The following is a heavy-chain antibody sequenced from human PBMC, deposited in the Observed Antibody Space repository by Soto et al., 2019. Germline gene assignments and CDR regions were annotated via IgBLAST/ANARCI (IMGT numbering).Heavy chain of an antibody. CDR1: GGTFSSYT. CDR2: IIPILGIA. CDR3: ASSICSGGSCYFDY. V-gene: IGHV1-69*02. Sequence: SVKVSCKASGGTFSSYTISWVRQAPGQGLEWMGRIIPILGIANYAQKFQGRVTITADKSTSTAYMELSSLRSEDTAVYYCASSICSGGSCYFDYWGQGTLVIVSS. J-gene: IGHJ4*02. D-gene: IGHD2-15*01.